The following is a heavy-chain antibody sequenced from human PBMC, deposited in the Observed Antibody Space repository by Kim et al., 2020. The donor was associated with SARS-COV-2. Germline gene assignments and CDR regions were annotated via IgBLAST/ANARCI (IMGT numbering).Heavy chain of an antibody. V-gene: IGHV1-69*13. D-gene: IGHD5-12*01. CDR1: GGTFSSYA. CDR2: IIPIFGTA. J-gene: IGHJ5*02. Sequence: SVKVSCKASGGTFSSYAISWVRQAPGQGLEWMGGIIPIFGTANYAQKFQGRVTITADESTSTAYMELSSLRSEDTAVYYCARTKLGEWLRFRAPVDPWGQGTLVTVSS. CDR3: ARTKLGEWLRFRAPVDP.